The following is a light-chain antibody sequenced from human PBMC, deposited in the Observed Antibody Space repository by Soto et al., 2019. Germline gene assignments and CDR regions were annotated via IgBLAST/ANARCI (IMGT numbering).Light chain of an antibody. CDR3: CSYAGSGIVI. V-gene: IGLV2-23*02. CDR1: SSDVGSYNL. Sequence: QSALTQPASVSGSPEQSITISCTGTSSDVGSYNLVSWYQQHPGKVPKLMIYEVSKRPSGVSNRFSGSKFGNTASLTISGLQAEDEADSYCCSYAGSGIVIFGGGTKLTVL. J-gene: IGLJ2*01. CDR2: EVS.